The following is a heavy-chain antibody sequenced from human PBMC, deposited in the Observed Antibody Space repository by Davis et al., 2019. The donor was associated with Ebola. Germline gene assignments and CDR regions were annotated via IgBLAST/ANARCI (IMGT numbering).Heavy chain of an antibody. D-gene: IGHD2-15*01. CDR3: ARPLAPSRYYYYGMDV. Sequence: PGGSLRLSCSASRFTFSSYAMHWVRQAPGKGLEYVSAISSNGGSTYYADSVKGRFTISRDNSKNTLYLQMNSLRAEDTAVYYCARPLAPSRYYYYGMDVWGQGTTVTVSS. CDR1: RFTFSSYA. V-gene: IGHV3-64*04. CDR2: ISSNGGST. J-gene: IGHJ6*02.